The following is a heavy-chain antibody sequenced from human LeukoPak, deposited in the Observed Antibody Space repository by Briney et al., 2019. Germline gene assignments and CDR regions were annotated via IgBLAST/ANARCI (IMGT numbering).Heavy chain of an antibody. V-gene: IGHV3-7*01. Sequence: GGSLRLSCAAAGFTVSSYWMSWVRQAPGKGLEWVANIKQDGSEKYYVDSVKGRFTISRDNAKNSLYLQMNSLRAEDTAVYYCARDDCSSISCYHNWFDPWGQGTLVTVSS. CDR3: ARDDCSSISCYHNWFDP. CDR2: IKQDGSEK. J-gene: IGHJ5*02. CDR1: GFTVSSYW. D-gene: IGHD2-2*01.